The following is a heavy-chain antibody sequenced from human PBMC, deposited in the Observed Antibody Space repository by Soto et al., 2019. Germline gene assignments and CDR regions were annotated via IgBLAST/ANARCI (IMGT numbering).Heavy chain of an antibody. J-gene: IGHJ4*02. CDR3: ARVSATDTAMGRIDY. V-gene: IGHV4-31*03. CDR2: IYYSGST. Sequence: PSETLSLTCTVSGGSISSGGYYWSWIRQHPGKGLEWIGYIYYSGSTYYNPSLKSRVTISVDTSKNQFSLKLSSVTAADTAVYYCARVSATDTAMGRIDYWGQGTLVTVSS. D-gene: IGHD5-18*01. CDR1: GGSISSGGYY.